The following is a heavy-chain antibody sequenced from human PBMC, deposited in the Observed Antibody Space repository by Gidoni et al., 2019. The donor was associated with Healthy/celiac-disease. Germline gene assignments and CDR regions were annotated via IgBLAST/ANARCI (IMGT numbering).Heavy chain of an antibody. CDR3: AKDWRSFITRGWFDP. D-gene: IGHD3-22*01. CDR2: ISGSGGST. CDR1: GFTFSSYA. J-gene: IGHJ5*02. V-gene: IGHV3-23*01. Sequence: EVQLLESGGGLVQPGGSLRLSRAASGFTFSSYAMRWVRQAPGKGLEWVSAISGSGGSTYYADSVKGRFTISRDNSKNTLYLQMNSLRAEDTAVYYCAKDWRSFITRGWFDPWGQGTLVTVSS.